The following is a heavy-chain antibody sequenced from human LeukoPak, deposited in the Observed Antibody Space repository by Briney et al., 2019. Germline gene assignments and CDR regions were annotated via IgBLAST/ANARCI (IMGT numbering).Heavy chain of an antibody. CDR3: ARLTTVTYYYYMDV. Sequence: PSETLSLTCTVSGGSINSSSYYWGWIRQPPGKGLEWIGSIYYSGSTYYNPSLKSRVTISVDTSKNQFSLKLSSVTAADTAVYYCARLTTVTYYYYMDVWGKGTTVTVSS. D-gene: IGHD4-17*01. CDR2: IYYSGST. CDR1: GGSINSSSYY. V-gene: IGHV4-39*01. J-gene: IGHJ6*03.